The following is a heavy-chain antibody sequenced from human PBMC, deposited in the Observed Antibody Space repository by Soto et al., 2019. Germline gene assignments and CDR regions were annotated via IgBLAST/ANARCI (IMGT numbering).Heavy chain of an antibody. CDR2: ISYDGSYK. CDR1: GFTFRSYG. CDR3: AKNFIPLSPDLYFDS. D-gene: IGHD2-21*01. V-gene: IGHV3-30*03. J-gene: IGHJ4*02. Sequence: PGGSLRLSCAASGFTFRSYGMHWARQAPGRGLEWVAVISYDGSYKSYEDSVKGRFXXXXXXXXXXXXXXXXXXXXXXXXXXYCAKNFIPLSPDLYFDSWGQGTLVTVSS.